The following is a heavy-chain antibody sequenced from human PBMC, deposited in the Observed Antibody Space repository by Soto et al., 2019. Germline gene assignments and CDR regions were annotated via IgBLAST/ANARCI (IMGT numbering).Heavy chain of an antibody. D-gene: IGHD3-3*01. J-gene: IGHJ2*01. V-gene: IGHV4-30-2*01. CDR3: ARVKVGDLFRFNWFFDL. CDR2: IFHTGST. CDR1: GGSISSGNFS. Sequence: PSETLSLTCTVSGGSISSGNFSWTWIRQPPGKGLEWIAYIFHTGSTFYNSSLKPQVSISVDRSKKQLSLKLKSVTETDTAVYYCARVKVGDLFRFNWFFDLWGRGTLVTVAS.